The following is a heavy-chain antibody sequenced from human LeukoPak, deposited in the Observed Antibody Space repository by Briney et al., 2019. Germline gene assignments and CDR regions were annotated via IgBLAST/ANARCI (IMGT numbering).Heavy chain of an antibody. CDR1: GGSISSSSYY. Sequence: PSETLSLTCTVSGGSISSSSYYWGWIRQPPGKGLEWIGSIYYSGSTYYNPSLKSRVTISVDTSKNQFSLKLSSVTAADTAVYYCARDLSRSAAFDIWGQGTMVTVSS. CDR2: IYYSGST. V-gene: IGHV4-39*07. CDR3: ARDLSRSAAFDI. J-gene: IGHJ3*02.